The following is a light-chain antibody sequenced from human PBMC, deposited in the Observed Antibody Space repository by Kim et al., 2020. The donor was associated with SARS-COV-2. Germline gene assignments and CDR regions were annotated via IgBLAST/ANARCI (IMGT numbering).Light chain of an antibody. CDR3: AAWDDSLYGWV. V-gene: IGLV1-44*01. CDR1: RSNSGSNT. CDR2: NNN. J-gene: IGLJ3*02. Sequence: GQTVTISCSGSRSNSGSNTVSWYQQLPGTAPKLLIYNNNQRPSGVPDRFSGSKSGTSASLAISGLQSEDESDYYCAAWDDSLYGWVFGGGTKLTVL.